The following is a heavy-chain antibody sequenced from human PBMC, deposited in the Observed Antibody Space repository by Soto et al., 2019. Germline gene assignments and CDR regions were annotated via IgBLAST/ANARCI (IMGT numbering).Heavy chain of an antibody. D-gene: IGHD4-17*01. Sequence: EVQLVESGGGVVRPGGSLRLSCAASGFTFDDYGMSWARQAPGKGLEWVSGINWNGGSTAYADSVEGRFTISRDNAKNSLYLQMNSLRAEDTALYYCARGEMTTVVTPHYWGQGTLVTVSS. CDR3: ARGEMTTVVTPHY. CDR1: GFTFDDYG. J-gene: IGHJ4*02. CDR2: INWNGGST. V-gene: IGHV3-20*04.